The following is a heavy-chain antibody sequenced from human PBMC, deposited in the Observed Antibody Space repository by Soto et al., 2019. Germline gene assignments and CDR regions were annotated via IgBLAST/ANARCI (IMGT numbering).Heavy chain of an antibody. CDR3: ARNGITGSYYDAFDI. CDR1: SRGIPSRLGR. V-gene: IGHV4-39*01. J-gene: IGHJ3*02. CDR2: IKYSGTT. D-gene: IGHD1-26*01. Sequence: TLSFSGSAGSRGIPSRLGRWPYTRQPPGKGLEWIASIKYSGTTFYNPSLKSRVTLSVDTSKNQFALKLSSVTAAETAVYYCARNGITGSYYDAFDIWGQGTMVS.